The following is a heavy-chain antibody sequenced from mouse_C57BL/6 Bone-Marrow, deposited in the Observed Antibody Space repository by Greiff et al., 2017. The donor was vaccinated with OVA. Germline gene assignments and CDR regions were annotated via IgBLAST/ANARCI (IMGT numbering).Heavy chain of an antibody. V-gene: IGHV1-55*01. CDR1: GYTFTSYW. CDR2: IYPGSGST. D-gene: IGHD1-1*01. Sequence: QVQLQQSGAELVKPGASVKMSCKASGYTFTSYWITWVKQRPGQGLEWIGDIYPGSGSTNYNEKFKSKATLTVDTSSSTAYMQLSSLTSEASAVYYCARRYYGSSYWYFDVWGTGTTVTVSS. CDR3: ARRYYGSSYWYFDV. J-gene: IGHJ1*03.